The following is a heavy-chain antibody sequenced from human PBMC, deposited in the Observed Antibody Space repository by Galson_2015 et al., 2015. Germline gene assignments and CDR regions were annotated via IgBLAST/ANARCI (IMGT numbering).Heavy chain of an antibody. CDR1: GFTFNYAW. CDR2: IKSKTDGGTT. V-gene: IGHV3-15*01. D-gene: IGHD5-12*01. CDR3: TTDGKQGYDVFDY. Sequence: SLRLSCAASGFTFNYAWMSWVRQAPGKGLEWVGRIKSKTDGGTTDSAAPVKGRFTVSRDDSKNTLYLQMNSLKTEDTAVYYCTTDGKQGYDVFDYWGQGTLVTVSS. J-gene: IGHJ4*02.